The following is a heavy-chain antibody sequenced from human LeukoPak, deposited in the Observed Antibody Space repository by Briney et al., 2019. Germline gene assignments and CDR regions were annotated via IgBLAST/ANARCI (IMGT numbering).Heavy chain of an antibody. CDR3: ARGSSWNSFDP. V-gene: IGHV4-61*02. CDR2: IYSNGWT. J-gene: IGHJ5*02. CDR1: DLSISTDLHC. D-gene: IGHD2-15*01. Sequence: SHTLSLTCTVSDLSISTDLHCSTCVRQPAGKELECIARIYSNGWTAYNPPLVSRVSISIDTSKNHFSLKMSLATAADTALYYCARGSSWNSFDPWGQGTLVTVSS.